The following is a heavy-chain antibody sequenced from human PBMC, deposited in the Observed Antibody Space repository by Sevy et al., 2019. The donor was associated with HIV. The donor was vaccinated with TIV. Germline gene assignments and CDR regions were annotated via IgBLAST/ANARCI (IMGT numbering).Heavy chain of an antibody. J-gene: IGHJ1*01. CDR3: ARAPSGGQVPGQYFQY. CDR1: GYTFTSYF. Sequence: ASVKVSCKASGYTFTSYFISWVRQVPGQGLEWMGRISAFNGDTSYAQKLQGRVTMTTDPSTSTAYMELRSLGPYDTALYYCARAPSGGQVPGQYFQYWGQGTLITVSS. CDR2: ISAFNGDT. D-gene: IGHD1-26*01. V-gene: IGHV1-18*01.